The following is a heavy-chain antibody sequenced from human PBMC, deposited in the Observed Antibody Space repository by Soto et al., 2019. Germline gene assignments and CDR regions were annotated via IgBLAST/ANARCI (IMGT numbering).Heavy chain of an antibody. CDR2: IIPIFGTA. J-gene: IGHJ6*02. CDR3: ARVPNDDIGEQLVTVHYYYYGMDV. Sequence: QVQLVQSGAEVKKPGSSVKVSCKASGGTFSSYAISWVRQAPGQGLEWMGGIIPIFGTANYAQKFQGRVTITADESTSTAYMELSSLRSEDTAVYYSARVPNDDIGEQLVTVHYYYYGMDVWGQGTTVTVSS. V-gene: IGHV1-69*01. D-gene: IGHD6-6*01. CDR1: GGTFSSYA.